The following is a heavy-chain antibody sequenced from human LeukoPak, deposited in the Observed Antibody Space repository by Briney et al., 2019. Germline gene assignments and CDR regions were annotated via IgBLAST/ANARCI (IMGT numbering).Heavy chain of an antibody. CDR1: GFTFSSYG. CDR2: IRYDGSNK. J-gene: IGHJ4*02. CDR3: ARDLHYYDSSSYYSFGLDC. V-gene: IGHV3-30*02. Sequence: GGSLRLSCAASGFTFSSYGMHWVRQAPGKGLEWVAFIRYDGSNKYYADSVKGRFTISRDNSRITLYLQMNSLTAEDTAVYYCARDLHYYDSSSYYSFGLDCWGQGTLVTVSS. D-gene: IGHD3-22*01.